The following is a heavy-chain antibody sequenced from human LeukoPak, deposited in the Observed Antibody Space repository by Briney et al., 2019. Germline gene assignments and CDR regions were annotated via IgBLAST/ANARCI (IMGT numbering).Heavy chain of an antibody. V-gene: IGHV3-23*01. D-gene: IGHD3-22*01. J-gene: IGHJ4*02. CDR1: GFAFSSYA. CDR3: AKHSITMIVVVSSAFDY. Sequence: PGGSLRLSCAASGFAFSSYAMSWVRPAPGKGLEWVSAISGSGGGTYHADSVNGRFTISRDNSKNTLYLQMNSLRAEDTAVYYCAKHSITMIVVVSSAFDYWGQGTLVTVSS. CDR2: ISGSGGGT.